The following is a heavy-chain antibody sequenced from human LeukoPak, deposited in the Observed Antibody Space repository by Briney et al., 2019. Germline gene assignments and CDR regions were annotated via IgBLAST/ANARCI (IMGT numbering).Heavy chain of an antibody. CDR2: MNPNSGNT. Sequence: ASVKVSCQASGYTFTSYDINWVRQATGQGLEWMGWMNPNSGNTGYAQKFQGRVTITRNTSISTAYMELSSLRSEDTAVYYCARGPMDYDILTGYTDWGQGTLVTVSS. CDR3: ARGPMDYDILTGYTD. D-gene: IGHD3-9*01. V-gene: IGHV1-8*03. J-gene: IGHJ4*02. CDR1: GYTFTSYD.